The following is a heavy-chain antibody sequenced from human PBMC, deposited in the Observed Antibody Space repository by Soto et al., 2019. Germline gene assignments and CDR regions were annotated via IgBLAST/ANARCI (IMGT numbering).Heavy chain of an antibody. J-gene: IGHJ6*02. D-gene: IGHD3-16*01. V-gene: IGHV4-34*01. CDR3: ARGVSMGAYYYYYGMDV. CDR1: GGSFSGYY. Sequence: PSETLSLTCAVYGGSFSGYYWSWIRQPPGKGLEWIGEINHSGSTNYNPSPKSRVTISVDTSKNQFSLKLSSVTAADTAVYYCARGVSMGAYYYYYGMDVWGQGTTVTVSS. CDR2: INHSGST.